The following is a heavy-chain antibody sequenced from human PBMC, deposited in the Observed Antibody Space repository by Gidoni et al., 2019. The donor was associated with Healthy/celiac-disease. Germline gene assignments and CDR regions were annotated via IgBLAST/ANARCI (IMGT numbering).Heavy chain of an antibody. J-gene: IGHJ6*02. D-gene: IGHD6-19*01. CDR2: ISSSCSTI. V-gene: IGHV3-48*03. CDR1: GFTFSSYE. Sequence: EVQLVESGGGLVQHGGSLRLSCAASGFTFSSYEMNWVRQAPGKGLEWVSYISSSCSTIYYADSVKGRFTISRDNAKNSRYLQMNSLRAEDTAVYYCARTISVAGTLTYYYYGMDVWGQGTTVTVSS. CDR3: ARTISVAGTLTYYYYGMDV.